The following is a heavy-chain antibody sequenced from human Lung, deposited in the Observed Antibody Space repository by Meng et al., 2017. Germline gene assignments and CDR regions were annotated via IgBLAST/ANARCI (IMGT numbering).Heavy chain of an antibody. V-gene: IGHV1-2*06. J-gene: IGHJ4*02. CDR3: ASYCRGTSCATY. D-gene: IGHD2-15*01. Sequence: QVQLVQSGAEVKKPGASVKVSCMASGYTFTGSYMHWVRQAPGQGLEWMGRVNPNNGGTNYAQKFQGRVTMTRDTSISTAYLELSRLTSDDTAVYYCASYCRGTSCATYWGQGSLVTVSS. CDR2: VNPNNGGT. CDR1: GYTFTGSY.